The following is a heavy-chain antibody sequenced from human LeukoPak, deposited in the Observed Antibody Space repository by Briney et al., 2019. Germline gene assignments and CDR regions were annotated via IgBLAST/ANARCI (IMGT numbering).Heavy chain of an antibody. J-gene: IGHJ4*02. V-gene: IGHV3-21*01. D-gene: IGHD3-10*01. CDR2: ISSSSSYI. Sequence: GGSLRLSCAASGFTFSSYAMSWVRQAPGKGLEWVSSISSSSSYIYYADSVKGRFTISRDNAKNSLYLQMNSLRAEDTAVYYCARDLVTMVRGVTYWGQGTLVTVSS. CDR1: GFTFSSYA. CDR3: ARDLVTMVRGVTY.